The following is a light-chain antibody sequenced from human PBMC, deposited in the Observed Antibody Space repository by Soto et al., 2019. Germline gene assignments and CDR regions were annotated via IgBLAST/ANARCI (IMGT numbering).Light chain of an antibody. J-gene: IGKJ1*01. CDR3: YQYNDWPPA. V-gene: IGKV3-15*01. CDR1: QSVGSD. Sequence: EIVMTQSPATLSVSPGERATLSCRASQSVGSDLAWYQQKPGQVPRLLMFGASTRATGIPGRFSGTGYGRGFSLTISSLQSEDFAVYYCYQYNDWPPAFGQGTKVEVK. CDR2: GAS.